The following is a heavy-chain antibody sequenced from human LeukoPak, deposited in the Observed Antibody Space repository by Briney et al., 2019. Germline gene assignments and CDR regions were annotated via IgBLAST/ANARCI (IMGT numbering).Heavy chain of an antibody. CDR3: ARDLGSSYLDY. J-gene: IGHJ4*02. CDR2: INSDGSST. CDR1: GFTFSSYG. V-gene: IGHV3-74*01. D-gene: IGHD6-6*01. Sequence: GGSLRLSCAASGFTFSSYGMHWVRQAPGKGLVWVSRINSDGSSTSYADSVKGRFTISRDNAKNTLYLQMDSLRAEDTAVYYCARDLGSSYLDYWGQGTLVTVSS.